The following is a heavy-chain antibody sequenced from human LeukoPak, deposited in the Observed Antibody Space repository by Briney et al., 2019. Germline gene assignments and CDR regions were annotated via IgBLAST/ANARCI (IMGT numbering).Heavy chain of an antibody. CDR2: IKQDGSEK. CDR1: GFTFSSYW. CDR3: ARESFIVIAGYFHYYGMDV. D-gene: IGHD2/OR15-2a*01. Sequence: GGSLRLSCVASGFTFSSYWMSWVRQAPGKGLEWVANIKQDGSEKYYVDSVKGRFTISRDNAKNSLYLQMNSLGAEDTAVYYCARESFIVIAGYFHYYGMDVWGQGTTVTVSS. J-gene: IGHJ6*02. V-gene: IGHV3-7*01.